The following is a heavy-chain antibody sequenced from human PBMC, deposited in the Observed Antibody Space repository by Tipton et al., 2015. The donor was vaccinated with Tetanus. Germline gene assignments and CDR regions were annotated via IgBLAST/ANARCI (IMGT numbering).Heavy chain of an antibody. CDR2: INGTGTVT. CDR3: AKALKTLIYQCFDY. D-gene: IGHD2-2*01. CDR1: GFTFNNYA. Sequence: SLRLSCAASGFTFNNYAMGWVRQAPGKGLEWVSSINGTGTVTHHADSVKGRFTISRDNSKNTLYLQMSSLRAEDTAIYFCAKALKTLIYQCFDYWGQGTLVTVSS. V-gene: IGHV3-23*01. J-gene: IGHJ4*02.